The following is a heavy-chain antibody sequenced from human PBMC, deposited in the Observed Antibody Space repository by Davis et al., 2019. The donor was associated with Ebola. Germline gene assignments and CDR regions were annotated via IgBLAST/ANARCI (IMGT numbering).Heavy chain of an antibody. D-gene: IGHD3-10*01. CDR3: ATGVQGVIIIELGYFQH. CDR1: GGTFSSYA. V-gene: IGHV1-69*11. J-gene: IGHJ1*01. CDR2: INPSGGST. Sequence: SVKVSCKASGGTFSSYAISWVRQAPGQGLEWMGIINPSGGSTSYAQKFQGRVTITADESTSTAYMELSSLRSEDTAVYYCATGVQGVIIIELGYFQHWGQGTLVTVSS.